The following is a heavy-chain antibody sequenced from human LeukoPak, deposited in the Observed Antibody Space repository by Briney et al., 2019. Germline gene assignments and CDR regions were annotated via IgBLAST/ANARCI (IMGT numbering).Heavy chain of an antibody. D-gene: IGHD3-22*01. Sequence: SETLSLTCTVSGGSIMYYYWTWIRQPAGKGLEWIGRIYPSGSTNYNPSLKSRVTMSVDTSKNQFSLKLTSVTAADTAVYYCARESGYYDRSSYFHSFDYWGQG. J-gene: IGHJ4*02. V-gene: IGHV4-4*07. CDR1: GGSIMYYY. CDR2: IYPSGST. CDR3: ARESGYYDRSSYFHSFDY.